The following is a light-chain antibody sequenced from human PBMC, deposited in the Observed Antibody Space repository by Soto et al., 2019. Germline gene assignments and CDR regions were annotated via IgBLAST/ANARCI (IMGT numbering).Light chain of an antibody. V-gene: IGLV2-14*01. CDR3: GSYTSSSTLV. CDR1: SSDIGGYKY. CDR2: EVT. J-gene: IGLJ2*01. Sequence: QSALTQPASVSGSPGQSITISCTGTSSDIGGYKYVSWYQQHPGKAPKLMIYEVTYRPSGISNRFSGSKSGNTASLTISGLQAEDEADYYCGSYTSSSTLVFGGGTKLTVL.